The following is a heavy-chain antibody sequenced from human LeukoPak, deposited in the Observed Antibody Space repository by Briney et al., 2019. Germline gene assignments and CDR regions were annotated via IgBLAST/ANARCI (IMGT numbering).Heavy chain of an antibody. CDR3: ARQLPTAAADTRGYFDY. Sequence: PSGTLSLTCTVSGGSISFISSSTYYWGWIRQAPGKGLEWIGSLYYGENSHYNPSLKSRATLSVDTSNNQFSLKLTSVTAADAAVYFCARQLPTAAADTRGYFDYWGQGTVVTVSS. D-gene: IGHD6-25*01. CDR2: LYYGENS. CDR1: GGSISFISSSTYY. V-gene: IGHV4-39*01. J-gene: IGHJ4*02.